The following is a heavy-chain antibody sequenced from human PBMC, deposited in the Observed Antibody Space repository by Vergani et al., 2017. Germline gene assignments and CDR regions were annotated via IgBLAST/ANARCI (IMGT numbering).Heavy chain of an antibody. J-gene: IGHJ4*02. Sequence: QVQLQESGPGLVKPSETLSLTCTVSGGSISSYYWSWIRPPPGKGLAWIGYIYYSGSTTSNPSLKSRVTISVDTSKNQFSLKLSSVTAADTAVYYCARGSGYSYGWGYWGQGTLVTVSS. V-gene: IGHV4-59*12. D-gene: IGHD5-18*01. CDR1: GGSISSYY. CDR2: IYYSGST. CDR3: ARGSGYSYGWGY.